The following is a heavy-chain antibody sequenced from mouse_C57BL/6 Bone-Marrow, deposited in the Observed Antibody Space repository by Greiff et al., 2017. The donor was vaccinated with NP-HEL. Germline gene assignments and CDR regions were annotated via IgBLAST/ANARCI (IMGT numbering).Heavy chain of an antibody. J-gene: IGHJ4*01. CDR2: IYPGDGVT. D-gene: IGHD2-4*01. CDR3: AREGSYYDYDGYAMDY. CDR1: GYAFTSYW. Sequence: QVQLQQSGAELVKPGASVKISCKASGYAFTSYWMNWVKQRPGQGLEWIGQIYPGDGVTNYNGKFKGKATLTADKSSSTAYMQLSSLTSEESAVYLCAREGSYYDYDGYAMDYWGQGTSVTVSS. V-gene: IGHV1-80*01.